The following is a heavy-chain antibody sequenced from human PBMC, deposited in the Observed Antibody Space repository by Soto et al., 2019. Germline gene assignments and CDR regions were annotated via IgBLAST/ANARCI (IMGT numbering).Heavy chain of an antibody. CDR3: AKDVGTYSSSWYDY. Sequence: QLQLVESGGGVVQPGRSLRLSCAASGFTFSSYGMHWVRQAPGKGLEWVAVISYDGSNKYYADSVKGRFTISRDNSKNTLYLQMNSLRAEDTAVYYCAKDVGTYSSSWYDYWGQGTLVTVSS. CDR1: GFTFSSYG. J-gene: IGHJ4*02. V-gene: IGHV3-30*18. CDR2: ISYDGSNK. D-gene: IGHD6-13*01.